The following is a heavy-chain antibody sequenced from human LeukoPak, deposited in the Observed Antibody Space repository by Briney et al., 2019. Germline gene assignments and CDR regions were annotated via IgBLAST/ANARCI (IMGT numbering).Heavy chain of an antibody. CDR2: ISYDGSNK. CDR1: GFTFSSYG. CDR3: AKAREPYSSSWYYFDY. D-gene: IGHD6-13*01. Sequence: GGSLRLSCAASGFTFSSYGMHWVRQAPGKGLEWVAVISYDGSNKYYAASVKGRFTISRDNSKNTLYLQMNSLRAEDTAVYYCAKAREPYSSSWYYFDYWGQGTLVTVSS. J-gene: IGHJ4*02. V-gene: IGHV3-30*18.